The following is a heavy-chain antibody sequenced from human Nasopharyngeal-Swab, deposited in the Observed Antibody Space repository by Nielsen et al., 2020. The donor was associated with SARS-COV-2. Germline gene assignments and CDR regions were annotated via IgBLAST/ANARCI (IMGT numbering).Heavy chain of an antibody. CDR3: ARARITMIVVVNAFDI. J-gene: IGHJ3*02. Sequence: SETLSLTCTVSGGSISSSSYYWGWIRQPPGTGLEWIGSIYYSGSTYYNPSLKSRVTISVDTSKNQFSLKLSSVTAADTAVYYCARARITMIVVVNAFDIWGQGTMVTVSS. CDR1: GGSISSSSYY. CDR2: IYYSGST. D-gene: IGHD3-22*01. V-gene: IGHV4-39*07.